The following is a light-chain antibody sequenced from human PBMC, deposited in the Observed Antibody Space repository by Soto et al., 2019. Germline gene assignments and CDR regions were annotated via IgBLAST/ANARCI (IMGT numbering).Light chain of an antibody. Sequence: QSVLTQPPSVSGAPGQRVTISCTGSSSNIGAGYDVHWYQQLPGTAPQLLIYVNSNRPSGVPDRFSGSKSGTSASLAITGLQAEDEADYYCQSYDSSLSGGVFGGGTKLTVL. V-gene: IGLV1-40*01. CDR3: QSYDSSLSGGV. J-gene: IGLJ3*02. CDR2: VNS. CDR1: SSNIGAGYD.